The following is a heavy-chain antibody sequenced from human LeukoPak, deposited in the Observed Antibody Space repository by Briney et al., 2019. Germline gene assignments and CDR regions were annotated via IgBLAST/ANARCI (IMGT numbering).Heavy chain of an antibody. Sequence: SETLSLTCTVSGGSISSSSYYWGWIRQPPGKGLEWIGSIYYSGSTYYNPSLKSRVTISVDTSKNQFSLKLGSVTAADTAVYYCARQYDYVWGSYRYTSYFDYWGQGTLVTVSS. CDR1: GGSISSSSYY. D-gene: IGHD3-16*02. V-gene: IGHV4-39*01. CDR3: ARQYDYVWGSYRYTSYFDY. J-gene: IGHJ4*02. CDR2: IYYSGST.